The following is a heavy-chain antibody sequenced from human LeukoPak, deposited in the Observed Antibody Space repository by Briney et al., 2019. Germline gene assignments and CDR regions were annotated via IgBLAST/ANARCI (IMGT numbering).Heavy chain of an antibody. CDR1: GYTFTGYG. J-gene: IGHJ6*02. CDR2: ISAYNGNT. V-gene: IGHV1-18*01. Sequence: GASVKVSCKASGYTFTGYGISWVRQAPGQGLEWMGWISAYNGNTNYAQKLQGRVTMTTDTSTSTAYMELRSLRSDDTAVYYCARGGDYVWGSPYGMDVWGQGTTVTVSS. CDR3: ARGGDYVWGSPYGMDV. D-gene: IGHD3-16*01.